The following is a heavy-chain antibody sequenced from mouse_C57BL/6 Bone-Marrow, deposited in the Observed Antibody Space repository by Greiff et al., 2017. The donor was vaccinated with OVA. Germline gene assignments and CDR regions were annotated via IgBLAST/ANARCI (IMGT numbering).Heavy chain of an antibody. CDR3: ARGATVSPFDY. V-gene: IGHV1-81*01. D-gene: IGHD1-1*01. CDR1: GYTFTSYG. J-gene: IGHJ2*01. Sequence: VQLQQSGAELARPGASVKLSCKASGYTFTSYGISWVKQRPGQGLEWIGEIYPRSGNTYYNEKFKGKATLTADKSSSTAYMELRSLTSEDSAVYFCARGATVSPFDYWGQGTTLTVSS. CDR2: IYPRSGNT.